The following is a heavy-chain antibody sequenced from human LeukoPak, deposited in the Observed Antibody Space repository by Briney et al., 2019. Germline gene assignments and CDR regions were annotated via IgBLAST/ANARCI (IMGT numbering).Heavy chain of an antibody. CDR2: ISVYNVHT. J-gene: IGHJ4*02. V-gene: IGHV1-18*01. CDR3: ARNGSGSYGY. D-gene: IGHD3-10*01. CDR1: GYSFTTYG. Sequence: GASVKVSCKASGYSFTTYGISRVRQAPGQGLEWMGWISVYNVHTNYAQKLQGRVTMTTDTSTSTAYMELRSLTSDDTAVYYCARNGSGSYGYWGQGTLVIVSS.